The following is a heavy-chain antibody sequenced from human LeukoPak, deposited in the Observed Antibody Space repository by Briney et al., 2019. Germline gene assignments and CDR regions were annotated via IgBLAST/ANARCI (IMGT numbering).Heavy chain of an antibody. CDR3: ARSPTGYCSSTSCYRYNWFDP. J-gene: IGHJ5*02. V-gene: IGHV1-8*03. D-gene: IGHD2-2*02. Sequence: GASVKVSCKASGYTFTSYDINWVRQATGQGLEWMGWMNPNSGNTGYAQKFQGRVTITRNTSISTAYMELSSLRSEDTAVYYCARSPTGYCSSTSCYRYNWFDPWGQGTLVTVSS. CDR2: MNPNSGNT. CDR1: GYTFTSYD.